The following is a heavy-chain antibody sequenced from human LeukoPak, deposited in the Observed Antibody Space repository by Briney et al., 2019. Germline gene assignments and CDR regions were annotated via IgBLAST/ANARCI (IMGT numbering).Heavy chain of an antibody. CDR3: AKVPPLPNSFDI. CDR1: GFTFSSYS. D-gene: IGHD2-8*01. J-gene: IGHJ3*02. V-gene: IGHV3-23*01. CDR2: ISGSGGST. Sequence: GGSLRLSCAASGFTFSSYSINWVRQAPGKGLEWVSAISGSGGSTYYADSVKGRFTISRDNSKNTLYLQMNSLRAEDTAVYYCAKVPPLPNSFDIWGQGTMVTVSS.